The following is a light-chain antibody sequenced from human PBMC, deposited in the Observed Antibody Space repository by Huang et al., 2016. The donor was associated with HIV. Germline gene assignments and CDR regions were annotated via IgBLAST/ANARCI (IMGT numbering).Light chain of an antibody. V-gene: IGKV3-20*01. Sequence: IVLTQSPDTLSLSPGERATLSCRASHTVTNHYLAWYQQRPGQAPRLLIYGASTRATGIPDRFSGSGSGTDFTLTISRLEPKDFVVYYCQQFGSSPPYSFGQGTKLEIK. CDR3: QQFGSSPPYS. J-gene: IGKJ2*03. CDR2: GAS. CDR1: HTVTNHY.